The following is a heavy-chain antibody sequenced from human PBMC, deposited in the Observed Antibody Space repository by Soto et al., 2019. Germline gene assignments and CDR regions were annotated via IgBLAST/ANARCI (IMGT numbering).Heavy chain of an antibody. D-gene: IGHD1-26*01. CDR2: ISAYNGIT. Sequence: QVQLVQSGTEVKKPGASVRVSCKASGYTFSNYNISWGQRAPGQGLEWRGWISAYNGITNYAQKLQGRVSMTTDTSTSTAYMELRSLRSDDTAVYYCARDLGGSDSVYWGQGTLVTVSS. CDR3: ARDLGGSDSVY. V-gene: IGHV1-18*01. J-gene: IGHJ4*02. CDR1: GYTFSNYN.